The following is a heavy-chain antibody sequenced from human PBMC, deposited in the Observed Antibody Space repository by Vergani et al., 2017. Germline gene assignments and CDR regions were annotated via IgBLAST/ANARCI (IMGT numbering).Heavy chain of an antibody. Sequence: QVQLQESGPGLVKPSETLSLTCTVSGDSVISTDYHWGWIRQPPGKGLEWIGSMDYSGSTSYNPSLESRISISFETPKNQLSRRLNAVTAADTAVYYCASKRGACRAAYFHSYEFWGPGTLVGVSS. CDR2: MDYSGST. J-gene: IGHJ4*02. CDR1: GDSVISTDYH. D-gene: IGHD2-15*01. CDR3: ASKRGACRAAYFHSYEF. V-gene: IGHV4-39*01.